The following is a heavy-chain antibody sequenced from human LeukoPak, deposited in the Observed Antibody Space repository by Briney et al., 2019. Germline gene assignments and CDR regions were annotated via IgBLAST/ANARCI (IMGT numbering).Heavy chain of an antibody. Sequence: SVKVSCKASGGTFSSYAISWVRQAPGQGLEWMGRIIPILGIANYAQKFQGRVTITADKSTSTAYMELSSLRSDDTAVYYCARDKYSMGAFDIWGQGTMVTVSS. J-gene: IGHJ3*02. V-gene: IGHV1-69*04. CDR1: GGTFSSYA. D-gene: IGHD2-15*01. CDR3: ARDKYSMGAFDI. CDR2: IIPILGIA.